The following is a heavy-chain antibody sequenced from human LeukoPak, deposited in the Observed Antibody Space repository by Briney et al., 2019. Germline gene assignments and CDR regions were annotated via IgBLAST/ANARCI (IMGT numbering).Heavy chain of an antibody. D-gene: IGHD6-6*01. CDR2: ISSSSYI. Sequence: PGGSLRLSCAASGFTFSSYSMNWVRQAPGKGLGWVSSISSSSYIYYADSVKGRFTISTDTAKNSLCLQINSLRAGDPAVSYCARDSIAARNHDYWGQGTLVTVSS. V-gene: IGHV3-21*01. J-gene: IGHJ4*02. CDR3: ARDSIAARNHDY. CDR1: GFTFSSYS.